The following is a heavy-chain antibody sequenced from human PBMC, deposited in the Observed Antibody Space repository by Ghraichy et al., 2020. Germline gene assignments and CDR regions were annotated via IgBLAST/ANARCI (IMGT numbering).Heavy chain of an antibody. CDR2: IYYSGST. V-gene: IGHV4-59*01. CDR3: TRGGAPAVTRVGD. Sequence: SQTLSLTCTVSGGSISSYYWSWIRQPPGKGLEWIGYIYYSGSTNYNPSLKSRVTISVDTSKNQFSLKLSSVTAADTAVYYCTRGGAPAVTRVGDWSQGTLVTVSS. CDR1: GGSISSYY. D-gene: IGHD4-17*01. J-gene: IGHJ4*02.